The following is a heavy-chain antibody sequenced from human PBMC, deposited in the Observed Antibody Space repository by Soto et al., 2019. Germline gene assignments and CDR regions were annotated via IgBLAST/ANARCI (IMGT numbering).Heavy chain of an antibody. CDR2: ITATGDRT. CDR3: ATMNGYFEY. J-gene: IGHJ4*02. CDR1: GFRFSSYS. D-gene: IGHD3-22*01. Sequence: EVQLLESGGGLVQPGGSLRLSCADSGFRFSSYSMSWVRQTPGKGLEWVAAITATGDRTYYADSVTSRFTISRDNSKQTHYLQMTSLRAEDTAMYYCATMNGYFEYWGQGTPVTVSS. V-gene: IGHV3-23*01.